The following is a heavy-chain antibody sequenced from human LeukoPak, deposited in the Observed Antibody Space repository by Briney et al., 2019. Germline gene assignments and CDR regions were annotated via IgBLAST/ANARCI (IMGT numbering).Heavy chain of an antibody. CDR3: TRAWVPSNFDY. CDR2: IRNKGYGGAA. J-gene: IGHJ4*02. V-gene: IGHV3-49*04. CDR1: GFTFGDYA. Sequence: GGSLRLSCTASGFTFGDYAMSWVRQAPGEGLEWVGLIRNKGYGGAAEYAASVKGRFTISRDDSKSIAYLQMNSLQAEDTAVYYCTRAWVPSNFDYWGQGTLVTVSS. D-gene: IGHD2-2*01.